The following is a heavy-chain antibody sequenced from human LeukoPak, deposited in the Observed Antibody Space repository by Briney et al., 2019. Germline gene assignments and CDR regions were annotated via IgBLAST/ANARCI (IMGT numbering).Heavy chain of an antibody. D-gene: IGHD5-24*01. CDR3: ARTMATVFPYFDY. CDR1: GFTFSSYA. V-gene: IGHV3-30*14. J-gene: IGHJ4*02. CDR2: ISYDGSNK. Sequence: GGSLRLSCAASGFTFSSYAMHWVRQAPGKGLEWVAVISYDGSNKYYAGSVKGRFTMSRDNSRNTIYLQMNSLRVEDTAVYYCARTMATVFPYFDYWGQGTLVTVSS.